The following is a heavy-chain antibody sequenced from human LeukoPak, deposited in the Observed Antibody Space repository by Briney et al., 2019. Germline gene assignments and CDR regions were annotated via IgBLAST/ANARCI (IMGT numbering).Heavy chain of an antibody. Sequence: ASVKVSCKASGYTFNGYYMHWVRQAPGQGLEWMGWINPNSGGTNYAQKFQGRVTMTRDTSISTAYMELSRLRSDDTAVYYCARVLSTAGVGSYYDYYYYGMDVWGQGTTVTVSS. D-gene: IGHD1-26*01. CDR3: ARVLSTAGVGSYYDYYYYGMDV. J-gene: IGHJ6*02. CDR1: GYTFNGYY. CDR2: INPNSGGT. V-gene: IGHV1-2*02.